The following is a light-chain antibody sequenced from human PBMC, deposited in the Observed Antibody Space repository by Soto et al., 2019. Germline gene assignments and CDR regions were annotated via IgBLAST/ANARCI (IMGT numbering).Light chain of an antibody. J-gene: IGLJ3*02. CDR3: SVWDDSLNGPV. CDR1: SSNIGSNA. CDR2: GDN. V-gene: IGLV1-44*01. Sequence: QSVLTQPPSASGTPGQRVTVSCSGSSSNIGSNAVNWYQQLPGTAPKLFIYGDNQRPSGVSDRVSGSKSATSASLAISGLQADDEGDYFCSVWDDSLNGPVFGGGTKVTVL.